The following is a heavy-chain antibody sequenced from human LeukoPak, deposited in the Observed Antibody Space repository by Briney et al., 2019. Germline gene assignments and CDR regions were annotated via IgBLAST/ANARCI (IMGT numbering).Heavy chain of an antibody. Sequence: GGSLRLSCAASGFTFSSYSMNWVRQAPGKGLEWVSYISSASNTIYYADSVKGRFTISRDNAKNTLYLQMNSLRAEDTAVYYCAKGPFDYWGQGTLVTVSS. J-gene: IGHJ4*02. CDR2: ISSASNTI. CDR1: GFTFSSYS. V-gene: IGHV3-48*01. CDR3: AKGPFDY.